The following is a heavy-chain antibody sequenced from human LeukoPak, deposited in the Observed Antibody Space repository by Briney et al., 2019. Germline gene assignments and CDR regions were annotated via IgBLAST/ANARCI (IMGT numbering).Heavy chain of an antibody. CDR1: GGSISSSSYY. J-gene: IGHJ4*02. D-gene: IGHD6-13*01. Sequence: PSETLSLTCSVSGGSISSSSYYWGWIRQPPGKGLEWIGSIYYSGSTYYNPSLKSRVTISVDTSKNQFSLKLSSVTAADTAVYYSAGDMSSSWWSYYFDYWGQGTLVTVS. V-gene: IGHV4-39*02. CDR3: AGDMSSSWWSYYFDY. CDR2: IYYSGST.